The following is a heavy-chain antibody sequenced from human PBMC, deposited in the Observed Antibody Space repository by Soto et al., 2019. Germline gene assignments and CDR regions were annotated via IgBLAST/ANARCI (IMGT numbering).Heavy chain of an antibody. CDR2: IWYDGSNK. D-gene: IGHD1-1*01. Sequence: GGALIRSCPTPGFPFHSYGMHWVRKAPGKGLEWVAVIWYDGSNKYYADSVKGRFTISRDNSKNTLYLQMNSLRAEDTAVYYCARENWNDVYFDYWGQGT. J-gene: IGHJ4*02. CDR1: GFPFHSYG. V-gene: IGHV3-33*01. CDR3: ARENWNDVYFDY.